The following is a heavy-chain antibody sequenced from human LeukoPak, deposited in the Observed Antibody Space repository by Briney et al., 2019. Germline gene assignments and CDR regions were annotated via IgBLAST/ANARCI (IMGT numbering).Heavy chain of an antibody. CDR2: IYYSGST. CDR3: PGSGGPHGFYYGMDV. Sequence: SETLSLTCTVSGGSISSYYWRWIRQPPGKGLEWIGYIYYSGSTNYNPSLKSRVTISVDTSKNQFSLKLSSVTAADTAVYYCPGSGGPHGFYYGMDVWGQGTTVTVSS. J-gene: IGHJ6*02. CDR1: GGSISSYY. D-gene: IGHD3-10*01. V-gene: IGHV4-59*08.